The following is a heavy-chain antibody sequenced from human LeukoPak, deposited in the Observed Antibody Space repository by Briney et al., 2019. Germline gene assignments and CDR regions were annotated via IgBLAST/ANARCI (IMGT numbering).Heavy chain of an antibody. CDR2: ISGSGGST. Sequence: GGSLRLSCAASGFTFSSYAMSWVRQAPGKGLEWVSAISGSGGSTYYADSVKGRFTISRDNSKNTLYLRMNSLRAEDTAVYYCAKLYSSGINAFDYWGQGTLVTVSS. CDR3: AKLYSSGINAFDY. CDR1: GFTFSSYA. V-gene: IGHV3-23*01. J-gene: IGHJ4*02. D-gene: IGHD6-19*01.